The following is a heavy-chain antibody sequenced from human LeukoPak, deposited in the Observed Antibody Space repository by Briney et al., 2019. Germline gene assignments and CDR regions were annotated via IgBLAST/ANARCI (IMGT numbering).Heavy chain of an antibody. CDR1: GFTFSSYC. Sequence: GSLRLSCSASGFTFSSYCMHWVRQAPGKGLGWVSRINADGSNTAYADSVKGRFTIPRDNAKDTLYLPMTSLRAEDTAVYYWARRERGIDAWGQGTLVTVSS. CDR2: INADGSNT. CDR3: ARRERGIDA. D-gene: IGHD3-10*01. J-gene: IGHJ5*02. V-gene: IGHV3-74*01.